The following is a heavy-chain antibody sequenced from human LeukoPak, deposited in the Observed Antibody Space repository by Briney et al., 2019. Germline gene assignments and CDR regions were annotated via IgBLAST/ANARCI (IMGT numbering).Heavy chain of an antibody. V-gene: IGHV4-4*07. CDR2: ISTSGNT. J-gene: IGHJ5*02. D-gene: IGHD2-15*01. CDR3: ARGTRYCSGDSCQNWFDP. CDR1: GGSISSYY. Sequence: SETLSLTCTVSGGSISSYYWTWIRQPAGKGLEWIGRISTSGNTYYNPSLKSRLTMSVDTSKNQFSLKLSSVTAADTAVYYCARGTRYCSGDSCQNWFDPWGQGTLVTVSS.